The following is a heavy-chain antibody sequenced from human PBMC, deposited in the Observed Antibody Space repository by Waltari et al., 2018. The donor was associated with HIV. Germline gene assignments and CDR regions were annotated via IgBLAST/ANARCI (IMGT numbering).Heavy chain of an antibody. D-gene: IGHD1-26*01. CDR1: GYIFNNYD. CDR2: MNPNSLNT. J-gene: IGHJ5*02. CDR3: ARAVNAVGAPHWFAP. V-gene: IGHV1-8*01. Sequence: QVQLVQSGAEVKQPGASVKVSCKASGYIFNNYDINWVRQDTGQELEWMGWMNPNSLNTGYGQKFQGRVTMTRDTSITTAYMELSSLKSEDTAVYYCARAVNAVGAPHWFAPWGQGTLVTVSS.